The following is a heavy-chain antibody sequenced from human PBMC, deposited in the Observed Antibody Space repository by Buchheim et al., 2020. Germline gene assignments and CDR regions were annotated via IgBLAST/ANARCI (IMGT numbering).Heavy chain of an antibody. Sequence: QVQLHQWGAGLLKPSETLSLTCGVYSGSFRGYYWTWIRQPPGKGLEWIGEINHSGSTNYNPSLKSRVTISLDTSKYQFSLKLSSVTAADTAVYYCARGRATVTTLGRKYYFDYWGQGTL. CDR1: SGSFRGYY. V-gene: IGHV4-34*01. D-gene: IGHD4-17*01. J-gene: IGHJ4*02. CDR2: INHSGST. CDR3: ARGRATVTTLGRKYYFDY.